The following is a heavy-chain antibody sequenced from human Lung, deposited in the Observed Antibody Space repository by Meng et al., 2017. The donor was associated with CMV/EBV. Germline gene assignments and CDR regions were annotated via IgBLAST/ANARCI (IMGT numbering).Heavy chain of an antibody. D-gene: IGHD4-11*01. CDR1: GGSSSSGAYY. CDR2: IYDSGST. V-gene: IGHV4-30-4*01. Sequence: QLLESASSIDTAPQTRSSSGTCPGGSSSSGAYYWSGIRQPPGKGLEGIGYIYDSGSTYCNPSLKSRVTISVDTSKNQCSRKLSSVTAADTAVYYCARDRTTGRYFDYWGQGTLVTVSS. CDR3: ARDRTTGRYFDY. J-gene: IGHJ4*02.